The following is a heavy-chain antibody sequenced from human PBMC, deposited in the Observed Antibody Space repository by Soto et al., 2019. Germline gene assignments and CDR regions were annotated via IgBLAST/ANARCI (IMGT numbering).Heavy chain of an antibody. J-gene: IGHJ5*02. D-gene: IGHD2-2*01. CDR3: AKHVSTGSSTSNIYDGWFDP. V-gene: IGHV4-39*01. Sequence: PSETLSLTCSVSGDSINSDKYYWGWIRQPPGKGLEWIGSIYYRGNTYYNPSLQTRVTISLDKSKSQFSLKLNSVTAADPAVYSCAKHVSTGSSTSNIYDGWFDPGGQGTLVTVSS. CDR1: GDSINSDKYY. CDR2: IYYRGNT.